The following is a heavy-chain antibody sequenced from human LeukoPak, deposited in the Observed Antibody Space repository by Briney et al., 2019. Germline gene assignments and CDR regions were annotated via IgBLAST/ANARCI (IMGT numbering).Heavy chain of an antibody. CDR3: ARLQDCSSTSCSPGFDS. D-gene: IGHD2-2*01. J-gene: IGHJ5*01. Sequence: GASVKVSCKASGYTFTSYDINWVRQATGQGLEWMGWMNPNSGNTGYAQKFQGRVTMTRNTSISTAYMELSSLRSEDTAVYYCARLQDCSSTSCSPGFDSWGQGTLVTVSS. CDR2: MNPNSGNT. V-gene: IGHV1-8*01. CDR1: GYTFTSYD.